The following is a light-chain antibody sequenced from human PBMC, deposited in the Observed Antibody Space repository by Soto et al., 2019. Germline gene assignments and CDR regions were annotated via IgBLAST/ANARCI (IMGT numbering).Light chain of an antibody. CDR2: LGS. Sequence: DIVMTQSPLSLPVTPGEPASISCRSSQSLLHSNGYNYLDWYLQXPGQSPXXLIYLGSNRASGVPGRFSGSGSGTDFTLKISTVEAEDVGVYYCMQPLQSWTFGQGTKVDIK. CDR3: MQPLQSWT. V-gene: IGKV2-28*01. J-gene: IGKJ1*01. CDR1: QSLLHSNGYNY.